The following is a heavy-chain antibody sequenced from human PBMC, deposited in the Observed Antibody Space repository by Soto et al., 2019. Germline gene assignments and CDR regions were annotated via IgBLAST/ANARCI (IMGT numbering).Heavy chain of an antibody. CDR2: IYPGDSDT. CDR1: GYSFTSYW. CDR3: ARSHYDFWSGYYSNWFDP. V-gene: IGHV5-51*01. Sequence: GESLKISCKGSGYSFTSYWIGWGRQMPGKGLEWMGIIYPGDSDTRYSPSFQGQVTISADKSISTAYLQWSSLKASDTAMYYCARSHYDFWSGYYSNWFDPWGQGTLVTVSS. D-gene: IGHD3-3*01. J-gene: IGHJ5*02.